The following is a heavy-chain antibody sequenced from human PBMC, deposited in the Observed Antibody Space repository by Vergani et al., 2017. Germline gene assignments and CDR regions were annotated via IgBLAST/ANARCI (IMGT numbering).Heavy chain of an antibody. CDR2: ISYDGSNK. Sequence: QVQLVGTGGGVVQPGRSLRLSCAASGFTFSSYGMHWVRRAPGRGLEWVAVISYDGSNKYYADSVKGRFTISRDNSKNTLYLQMNSLRAEDTAVYYCAVAGTYWSEGTLVTVSS. V-gene: IGHV3-30*03. J-gene: IGHJ4*02. D-gene: IGHD6-19*01. CDR3: AVAGTY. CDR1: GFTFSSYG.